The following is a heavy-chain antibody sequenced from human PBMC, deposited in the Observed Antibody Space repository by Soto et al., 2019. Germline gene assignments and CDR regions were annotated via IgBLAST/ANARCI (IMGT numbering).Heavy chain of an antibody. D-gene: IGHD3-22*01. CDR3: TTDSYSTMIEVRFDY. CDR2: IKSKALGGTT. CDR1: GCAFSNAW. V-gene: IGHV3-15*07. J-gene: IGHJ4*01. Sequence: GVSLSLSCAGSGCAFSNAWINWVRQAPGKGLEWVGRIKSKALGGTTDFAAPVRGRFAITRDDSRNMAYMQMNSLNTEDTAVYYCTTDSYSTMIEVRFDYWGHGTLVTVSS.